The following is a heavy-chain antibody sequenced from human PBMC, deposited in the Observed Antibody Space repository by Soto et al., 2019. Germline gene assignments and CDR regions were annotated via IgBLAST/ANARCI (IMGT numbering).Heavy chain of an antibody. CDR2: VTHRPKDFGT. CDR1: GFTFSDYY. CDR3: VRNSLGRFVL. Sequence: EIQLVESGGGSVQPVGSLRLSCVASGFTFSDYYMDWVRQAPGKGLEWVARVTHRPKDFGTEYAASVSGRFIISREESQKSLFLQMNSLKAEDTELYYCVRNSLGRFVLCGEGTVVTVSS. J-gene: IGHJ5*02. V-gene: IGHV3-72*01. D-gene: IGHD7-27*01.